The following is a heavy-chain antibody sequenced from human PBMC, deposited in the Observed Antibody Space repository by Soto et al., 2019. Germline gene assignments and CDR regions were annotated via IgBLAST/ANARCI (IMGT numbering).Heavy chain of an antibody. CDR3: ASHDYSNYDRDV. CDR1: GGSISSGDYY. CDR2: IYYSGST. D-gene: IGHD4-4*01. V-gene: IGHV4-30-4*01. Sequence: PSETLSLTCTVSGGSISSGDYYWSWIRQPPGKGLEWIGYIYYSGSTYYNPSLKSRVTISVDTSKNQFSLKLSSVTAADTAVYYCASHDYSNYDRDVWGQGTTVTVSS. J-gene: IGHJ6*02.